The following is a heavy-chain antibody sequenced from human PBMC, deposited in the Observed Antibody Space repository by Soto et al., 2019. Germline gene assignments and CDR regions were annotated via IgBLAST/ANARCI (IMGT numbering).Heavy chain of an antibody. CDR1: GYTFTGYY. CDR3: ARDYYDSNGYYYGNWFDP. D-gene: IGHD3-22*01. Sequence: ASVKVSCKASGYTFTGYYMHWVRQAPGQGLEWMGWINPNSGGTNYAQKFQGSVTMTRDTSISTAYMELSRLRSDDTAVYYCARDYYDSNGYYYGNWFDPWGQGTLVTVSS. V-gene: IGHV1-2*02. J-gene: IGHJ5*02. CDR2: INPNSGGT.